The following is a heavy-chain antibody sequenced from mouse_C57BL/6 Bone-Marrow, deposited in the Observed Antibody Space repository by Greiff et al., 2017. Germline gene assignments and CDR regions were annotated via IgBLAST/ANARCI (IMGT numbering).Heavy chain of an antibody. CDR1: GYTFTDYN. D-gene: IGHD2-3*01. CDR2: INPNNGGT. Sequence: VQLKESGPELVKPGASVKIPCKASGYTFTDYNMDWVKQSHGKSLEWIGDINPNNGGTIYNQKFKGKATLTVDKSSSTAYMELRSLTSEDTAVYYCAREGDGPYAMDDGGKGTSVTVSS. J-gene: IGHJ4*01. CDR3: AREGDGPYAMDD. V-gene: IGHV1-18*01.